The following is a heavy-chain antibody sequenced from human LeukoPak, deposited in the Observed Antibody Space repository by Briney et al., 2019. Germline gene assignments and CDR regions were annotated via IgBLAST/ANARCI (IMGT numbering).Heavy chain of an antibody. D-gene: IGHD6-13*01. CDR3: ATGAGTRNYYYGMDV. CDR2: IFYSGTT. Sequence: SETLSLTCTVCGGAISGYYWSWIWQPPGKGLEWIGYIFYSGTTNYNPSLKSRVTISVDTSKNQFSLKLSSVTAADTAVYYCATGAGTRNYYYGMDVWGQGTTVTVSS. CDR1: GGAISGYY. V-gene: IGHV4-59*12. J-gene: IGHJ6*02.